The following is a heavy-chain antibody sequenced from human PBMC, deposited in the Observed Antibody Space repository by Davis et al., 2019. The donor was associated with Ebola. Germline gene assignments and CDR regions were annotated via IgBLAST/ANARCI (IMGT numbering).Heavy chain of an antibody. CDR2: ISAYNGNT. V-gene: IGHV1-18*01. D-gene: IGHD4-11*01. Sequence: ASALVSCKASAYTFTSYGISWVRQAPGQGLEWMGWISAYNGNTNYAQKLQGRVTMTTDTTTSTAYMELRSLRSDDTAVYYCARDTTISNYPYYYYGMDVWGQGTTVTVSS. CDR1: AYTFTSYG. J-gene: IGHJ6*02. CDR3: ARDTTISNYPYYYYGMDV.